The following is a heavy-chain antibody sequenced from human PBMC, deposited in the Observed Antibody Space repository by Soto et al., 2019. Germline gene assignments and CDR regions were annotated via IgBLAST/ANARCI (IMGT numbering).Heavy chain of an antibody. J-gene: IGHJ6*02. D-gene: IGHD3-10*01. CDR1: GGSISTPGYS. V-gene: IGHV4-30-2*01. CDR2: VYHNGNA. Sequence: TLSLTCTVSGGSISTPGYSWSWIRQPPGKAPEWIGYVYHNGNAYPKPSLKSRVTISLDGAKNQFSLNMTSVTGADPGLFYCPGRPYYYFGLGRWGQGTTVTVSS. CDR3: PGRPYYYFGLGR.